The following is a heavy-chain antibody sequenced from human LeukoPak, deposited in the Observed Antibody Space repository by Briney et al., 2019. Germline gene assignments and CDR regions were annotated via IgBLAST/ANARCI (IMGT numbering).Heavy chain of an antibody. J-gene: IGHJ4*02. CDR1: GGFISTGSYC. D-gene: IGHD4-17*01. CDR2: IYYSGSP. Sequence: PSETLSLTCTVSGGFISTGSYCWAWIRQPPGKGLEWIGSIYYSGSPYYNPSLKSRVTISVDKSKNQFSLKLSSVTATDTAVYYCATLTTVTQGYFDSWGQGTLVTVSS. V-gene: IGHV4-39*01. CDR3: ATLTTVTQGYFDS.